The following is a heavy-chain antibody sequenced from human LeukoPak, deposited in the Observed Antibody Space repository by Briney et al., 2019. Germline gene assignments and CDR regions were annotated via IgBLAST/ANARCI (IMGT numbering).Heavy chain of an antibody. Sequence: ASVKVSCKASGYTFTGYYMHWVRQAPGQGLEWMGWINPNSGGTNYAQKFQGRVTMTRDTSISTAYMELSRLRSDDTAVYYCARVYYDSSGVDYWGQGTLVTVSS. CDR1: GYTFTGYY. J-gene: IGHJ4*02. CDR3: ARVYYDSSGVDY. CDR2: INPNSGGT. V-gene: IGHV1-2*02. D-gene: IGHD3-22*01.